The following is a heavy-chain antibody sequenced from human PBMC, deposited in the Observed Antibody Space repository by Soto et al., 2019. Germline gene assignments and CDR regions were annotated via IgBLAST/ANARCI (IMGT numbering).Heavy chain of an antibody. CDR3: ARSTYCNGGSCYPQY. V-gene: IGHV3-30*03. D-gene: IGHD2-15*01. Sequence: QVQVEEFGGGVVRPGRSLRLSCEGPGFTFSDYGFHWVRQAPGKGLEWVAMISYDGSDRNYRDSVQGRFTISRDDSKNTVFLQMNRLRTEDTAMYYCARSTYCNGGSCYPQYWGPGTLVTASS. CDR1: GFTFSDYG. CDR2: ISYDGSDR. J-gene: IGHJ4*02.